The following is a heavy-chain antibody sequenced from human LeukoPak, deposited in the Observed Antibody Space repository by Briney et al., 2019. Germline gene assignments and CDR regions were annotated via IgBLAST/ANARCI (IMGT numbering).Heavy chain of an antibody. CDR3: ARQQYSTSSCGS. CDR2: IYYSGSS. D-gene: IGHD6-6*01. J-gene: IGHJ5*02. Sequence: SETLSLTCSVSGGSISTYYWSWIRQPPGKGLEWIGNIYYSGSSYYNPSLKSRVTVSVDTAKNQFSLKLSSVTAADTAVYYCARQQYSTSSCGSWGQGTLVTVST. CDR1: GGSISTYY. V-gene: IGHV4-59*01.